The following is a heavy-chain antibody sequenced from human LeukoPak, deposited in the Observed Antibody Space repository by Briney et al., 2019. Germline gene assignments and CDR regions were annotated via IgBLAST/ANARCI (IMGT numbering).Heavy chain of an antibody. CDR3: ARDIGRSSSWWGYYYYMDV. Sequence: ASVKVSCKASGYTFTSYVISWVRQAPGQGLEGMGWISAYNGNKNYAQKLQGRVTMTTDTSTSTAYMELRSLRSDDTAVYYCARDIGRSSSWWGYYYYMDVWGKGTTVTISS. V-gene: IGHV1-18*01. CDR1: GYTFTSYV. J-gene: IGHJ6*03. CDR2: ISAYNGNK. D-gene: IGHD6-13*01.